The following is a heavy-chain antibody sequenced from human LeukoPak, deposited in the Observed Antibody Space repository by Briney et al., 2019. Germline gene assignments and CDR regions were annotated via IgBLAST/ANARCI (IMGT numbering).Heavy chain of an antibody. D-gene: IGHD2-15*01. Sequence: GESLKISCKGSGFSFTSYSIAGVRQMPGKGLEWMGIIYPGDSDTRYSPSFQGQVTISADKSIITAYLQWSSLKAADTAMYYCAGSNCSGGSCYSGGFDYWGQGTLVTVSS. J-gene: IGHJ4*02. CDR1: GFSFTSYS. CDR2: IYPGDSDT. CDR3: AGSNCSGGSCYSGGFDY. V-gene: IGHV5-51*01.